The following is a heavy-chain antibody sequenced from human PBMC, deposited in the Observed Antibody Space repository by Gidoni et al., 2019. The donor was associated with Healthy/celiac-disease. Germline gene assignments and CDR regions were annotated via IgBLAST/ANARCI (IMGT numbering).Heavy chain of an antibody. Sequence: EVQLLESGGGLVQPGGSLRLSCAASGFTFSSYAMSWVRQAPGKGLGWVSAISGSGGSTYYADSVKGRFTISRDNSKNTLYLQMNSLRAEDTAVYYCAKQYYYGSGSYYRGFDYWGQGTLVTVSS. D-gene: IGHD3-10*01. CDR3: AKQYYYGSGSYYRGFDY. J-gene: IGHJ4*02. CDR2: ISGSGGST. CDR1: GFTFSSYA. V-gene: IGHV3-23*01.